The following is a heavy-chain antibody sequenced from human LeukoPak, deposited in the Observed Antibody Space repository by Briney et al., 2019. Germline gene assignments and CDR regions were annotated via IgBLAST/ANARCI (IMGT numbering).Heavy chain of an antibody. D-gene: IGHD3-10*01. CDR3: ATTMVRGVTYTFDY. J-gene: IGHJ4*02. Sequence: GASVKVSCKVSGYTLTELSMHWVRQAPGKGLEWMGGFDPEDGETIYAQKFQGRVTMTEDTSTDTAYMELSSLRSKDTAVYYCATTMVRGVTYTFDYWGQGTLVTVSS. CDR1: GYTLTELS. CDR2: FDPEDGET. V-gene: IGHV1-24*01.